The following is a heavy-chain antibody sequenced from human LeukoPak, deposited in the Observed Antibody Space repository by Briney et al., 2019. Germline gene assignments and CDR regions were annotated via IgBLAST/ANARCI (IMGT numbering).Heavy chain of an antibody. D-gene: IGHD4/OR15-4a*01. V-gene: IGHV1-2*02. Sequence: ASVKVSCKASGYTFTGYYMHWVRQAPGQGLEWMGWINPNSGGTNYAQKFQGRVTMTRDTSISTAYMELSRLRSDDTAVYYCAREALRDYLPDYWGQGTLVTVSS. CDR2: INPNSGGT. CDR3: AREALRDYLPDY. J-gene: IGHJ4*02. CDR1: GYTFTGYY.